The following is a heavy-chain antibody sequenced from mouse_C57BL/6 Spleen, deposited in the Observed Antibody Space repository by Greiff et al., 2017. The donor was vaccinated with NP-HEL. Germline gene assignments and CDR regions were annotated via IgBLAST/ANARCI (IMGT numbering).Heavy chain of an antibody. Sequence: QVQLQQPGAELVKPGASVKLSCKASGYTFTSYWMHWVKQRPGQGLEWIGMIHPNSGSTNYNEKFKSKATLTVDKSSSTAYMQLSSLTSEKSAVYYCARNDDDRAMDYWGQGTSVTVSS. J-gene: IGHJ4*01. CDR3: ARNDDDRAMDY. CDR1: GYTFTSYW. D-gene: IGHD2-4*01. CDR2: IHPNSGST. V-gene: IGHV1-64*01.